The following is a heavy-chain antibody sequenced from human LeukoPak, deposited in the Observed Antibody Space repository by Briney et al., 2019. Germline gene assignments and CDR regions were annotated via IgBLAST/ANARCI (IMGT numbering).Heavy chain of an antibody. J-gene: IGHJ4*02. CDR2: IYYSGNT. CDR1: GGSISSYY. D-gene: IGHD1-26*01. Sequence: SETLSLTCTVSGGSISSYYWNWIRQPPGKGLEWIAYIYYSGNTNYNPSLKSRLTISVDTSKNQFSLKLSSVTAADTAVYYCARDVGATPGYFDYWGQGTLVTVSS. CDR3: ARDVGATPGYFDY. V-gene: IGHV4-59*01.